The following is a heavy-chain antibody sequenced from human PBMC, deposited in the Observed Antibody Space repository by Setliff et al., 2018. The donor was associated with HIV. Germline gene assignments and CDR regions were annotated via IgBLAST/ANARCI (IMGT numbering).Heavy chain of an antibody. V-gene: IGHV5-51*01. D-gene: IGHD6-13*01. CDR3: ARRDGRSMNAFQI. Sequence: PGESLKISCQASGYSFTNFWIGWVRQMPGKGLEWMGVFYPGDSDTRYNPSFQNQVTISADKSITTAYLQINNLKASDTATYYCARRDGRSMNAFQIWGPGTVVTVSS. CDR1: GYSFTNFW. CDR2: FYPGDSDT. J-gene: IGHJ3*01.